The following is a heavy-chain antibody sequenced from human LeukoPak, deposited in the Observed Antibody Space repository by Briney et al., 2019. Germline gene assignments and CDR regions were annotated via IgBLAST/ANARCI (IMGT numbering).Heavy chain of an antibody. Sequence: GGSLRLSCAASGFTFSSYAMSWVRQAPGKGLEWVAFIAYDGSNKYYADSVKGRFTISRDNSKNTMFLQMNSLRAEDTAVYYCASQDGYNLRETYYLDYWGQGTLATVSS. J-gene: IGHJ4*02. CDR1: GFTFSSYA. CDR3: ASQDGYNLRETYYLDY. CDR2: IAYDGSNK. V-gene: IGHV3-30*04. D-gene: IGHD5-24*01.